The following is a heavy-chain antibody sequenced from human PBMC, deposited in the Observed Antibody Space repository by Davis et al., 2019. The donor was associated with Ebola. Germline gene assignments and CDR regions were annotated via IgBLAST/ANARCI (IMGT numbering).Heavy chain of an antibody. CDR2: IYYSGST. Sequence: SETLSLTCTVSGGSISSGGYYWSWIRQHPGKGLEWIGYIYYSGSTNYNPSLKSRVTISVDTSKNQFSLKLSSVTAADTAVYYCARARPYWFDPWGQGTLVTVSS. CDR1: GGSISSGGYY. J-gene: IGHJ5*02. CDR3: ARARPYWFDP. V-gene: IGHV4-61*08.